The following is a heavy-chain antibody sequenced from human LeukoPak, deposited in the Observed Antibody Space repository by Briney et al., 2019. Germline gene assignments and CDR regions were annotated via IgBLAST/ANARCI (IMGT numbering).Heavy chain of an antibody. CDR2: INPNSGGT. Sequence: ASMKVSCKASGYTFTGYYIHWLRQAHGQGLEWMGFINPNSGGTNYAQKFQGRVTMTRDTSISTAYMELSSLTSDDTAVYYCARDLEGYHYGSGNYPQWGQGTLITVSS. D-gene: IGHD3-10*01. CDR1: GYTFTGYY. J-gene: IGHJ4*02. V-gene: IGHV1-2*02. CDR3: ARDLEGYHYGSGNYPQ.